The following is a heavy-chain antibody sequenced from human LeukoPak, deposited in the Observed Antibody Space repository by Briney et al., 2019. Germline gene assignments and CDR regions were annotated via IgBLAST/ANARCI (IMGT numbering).Heavy chain of an antibody. Sequence: SETLSLTCTVSGGSISSSSYYWGWIRQPPGQGLEWIGSIYYSGSTYYNPSLKSRVPISVDTSKNQFSLKLSSVTAADTAVYYCARQDYDYVWGSYRFWGQGTLVTVSS. CDR3: ARQDYDYVWGSYRF. J-gene: IGHJ4*02. CDR2: IYYSGST. D-gene: IGHD3-16*02. V-gene: IGHV4-39*01. CDR1: GGSISSSSYY.